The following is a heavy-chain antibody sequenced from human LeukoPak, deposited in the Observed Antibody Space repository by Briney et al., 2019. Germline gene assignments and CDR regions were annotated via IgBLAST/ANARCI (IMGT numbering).Heavy chain of an antibody. J-gene: IGHJ4*02. D-gene: IGHD3-22*01. CDR3: ARDGYVTMID. Sequence: GGSLRLSCEASGFTFDSYSMNWVRQAPGKGLEWISYISGSSTTTYYADPVKDRFIISRDNVKNSLYLQMNNLGAEDTAVYYCARDGYVTMIDWGQGTLVTVSS. CDR2: ISGSSTTT. V-gene: IGHV3-48*01. CDR1: GFTFDSYS.